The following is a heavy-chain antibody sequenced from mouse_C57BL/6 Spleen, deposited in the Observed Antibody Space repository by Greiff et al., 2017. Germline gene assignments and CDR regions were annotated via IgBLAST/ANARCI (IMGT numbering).Heavy chain of an antibody. Sequence: EVQLQQSGAELVKPGASVKLSCTASGFNIKDYYMHWVKQRTEQGLEWIGRIYPEDGETKYAPKFQGKATITADTSSNTAYLQLNSLTSEDTAVSYCVIDKGGREGCFDDWGQGTTLTVSS. CDR2: IYPEDGET. D-gene: IGHD1-1*01. V-gene: IGHV14-2*01. J-gene: IGHJ2*01. CDR1: GFNIKDYY. CDR3: VIDKGGREGCFDD.